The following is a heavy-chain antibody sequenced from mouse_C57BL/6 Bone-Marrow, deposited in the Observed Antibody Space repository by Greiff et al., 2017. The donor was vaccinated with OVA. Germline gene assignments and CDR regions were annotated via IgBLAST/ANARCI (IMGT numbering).Heavy chain of an antibody. D-gene: IGHD1-1*01. J-gene: IGHJ2*01. CDR2: FSSGSSTI. V-gene: IGHV5-17*01. CDR3: ARAGKVVGPCFDY. Sequence: EVMLVESGGGLVKPGGSLKLSCAASGFTFSDYGMHWVRQAPEKGLEWVAYFSSGSSTIYYADKVKGRFTISRDNAKNTLFLQMTSLRSEDTAMYDYARAGKVVGPCFDYWGQGTTLTVSS. CDR1: GFTFSDYG.